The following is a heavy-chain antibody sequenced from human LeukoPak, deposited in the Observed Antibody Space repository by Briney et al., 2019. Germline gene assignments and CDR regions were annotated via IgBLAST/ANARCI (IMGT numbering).Heavy chain of an antibody. CDR1: GFTFSSYS. J-gene: IGHJ6*03. Sequence: PGGSLRLSCAASGFTFSSYSMNWVRQAPGKGLEWVSYISSSSSTIYYADSVKGRFTISRDNAKNSLYLQMNSLRAEDTAVYYCARSGYDHYYYYYYMDVWGKGTTVTVSS. CDR3: ARSGYDHYYYYYYMDV. CDR2: ISSSSSTI. V-gene: IGHV3-48*01. D-gene: IGHD5-12*01.